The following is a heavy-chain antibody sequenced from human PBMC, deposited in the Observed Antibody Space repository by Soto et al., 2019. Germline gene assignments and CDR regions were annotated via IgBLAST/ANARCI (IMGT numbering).Heavy chain of an antibody. Sequence: PGGSLRLSCAASGFTFSDYYMSWIRQAPGKGLEWVSYISSSGSTIYYADSVKGRFTISRDNAKNSLYLQMNSLRAEDTAVYYCAKISVNYCSGGSCYGGPFDYWGQGTLVTVSS. CDR1: GFTFSDYY. D-gene: IGHD2-15*01. J-gene: IGHJ4*02. V-gene: IGHV3-11*01. CDR3: AKISVNYCSGGSCYGGPFDY. CDR2: ISSSGSTI.